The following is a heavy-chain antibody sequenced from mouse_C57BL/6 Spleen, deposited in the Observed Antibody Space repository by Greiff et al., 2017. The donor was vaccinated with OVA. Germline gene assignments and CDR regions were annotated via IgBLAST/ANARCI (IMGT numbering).Heavy chain of an antibody. CDR2: ISYDGSN. J-gene: IGHJ3*01. V-gene: IGHV3-6*01. Sequence: EVKLMESGPGLVKPSQSLSLTCSVTGYSIPSGYYWNWIRQFPGNKLEWMGYISYDGSNNYNPSLKNRISITRDTSKNQFFLKLNSVTTEDTATYYCAYYYGSSYGWFAYWGQGTLVTVSA. CDR1: GYSIPSGYY. D-gene: IGHD1-1*01. CDR3: AYYYGSSYGWFAY.